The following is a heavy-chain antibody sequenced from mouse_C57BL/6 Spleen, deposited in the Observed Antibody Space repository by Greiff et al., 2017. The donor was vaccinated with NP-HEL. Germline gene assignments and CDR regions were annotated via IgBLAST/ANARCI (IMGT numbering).Heavy chain of an antibody. J-gene: IGHJ4*01. CDR2: IYPGNSDT. D-gene: IGHD4-1*01. CDR3: TRKGNWDYAMDY. CDR1: GYTFTSYW. V-gene: IGHV1-5*01. Sequence: VHVKQSGTVLARPGASVKMSCKTSGYTFTSYWMHWVKQRPGQGLEWIGAIYPGNSDTSDNQKFTGKAKLNADTSASTAYMEHSSLTNEDSAVYYCTRKGNWDYAMDYWGQGTSVTVSS.